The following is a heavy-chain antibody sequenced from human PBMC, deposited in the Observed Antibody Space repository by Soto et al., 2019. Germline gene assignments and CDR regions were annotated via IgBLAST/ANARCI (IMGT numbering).Heavy chain of an antibody. CDR3: ARSISYPYYFES. Sequence: EVQLVESGGGLVQPGRSLRLSYAASRFTFDDYAMHSVRQAPGKGLEWVSGISWNSGSIGYADSVKGRFTISRDNAKNSLYLQMHRLSAEDMALYYCARSISYPYYFESWGQGTLVTVSS. CDR2: ISWNSGSI. D-gene: IGHD2-2*02. CDR1: RFTFDDYA. J-gene: IGHJ4*02. V-gene: IGHV3-9*03.